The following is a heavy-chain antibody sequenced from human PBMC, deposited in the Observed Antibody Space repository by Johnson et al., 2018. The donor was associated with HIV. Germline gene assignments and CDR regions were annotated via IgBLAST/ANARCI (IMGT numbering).Heavy chain of an antibody. V-gene: IGHV3-66*02. D-gene: IGHD1-26*01. Sequence: VQLVESGGDLAQPGGSLRLSCAASGITVSTNYMSWVRQAPGKGLEWVAVIFTVGDVYYSDSVKGRFTISRDNSKNIVYLQMNSLRAEDTAVYYCAGATSAFDIWGQGTMVTVS. J-gene: IGHJ3*02. CDR1: GITVSTNY. CDR2: IFTVGDV. CDR3: AGATSAFDI.